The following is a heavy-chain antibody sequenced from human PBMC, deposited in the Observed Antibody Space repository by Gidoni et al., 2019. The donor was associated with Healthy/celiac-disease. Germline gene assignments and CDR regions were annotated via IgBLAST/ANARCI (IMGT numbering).Heavy chain of an antibody. CDR3: ARVGRSYYYDSSGYYPNWFDP. Sequence: QVQLQESGPGLVKPSETLSLTCTVSGGSISSYYWSWIRQPPGKGLEWIGYIYYSGSTNYNPSLKSRVTISVDTSKNQFSLKLSSVTAADTAVYYCARVGRSYYYDSSGYYPNWFDPWGQGTLVTVSS. J-gene: IGHJ5*02. V-gene: IGHV4-59*01. CDR1: GGSISSYY. CDR2: IYYSGST. D-gene: IGHD3-22*01.